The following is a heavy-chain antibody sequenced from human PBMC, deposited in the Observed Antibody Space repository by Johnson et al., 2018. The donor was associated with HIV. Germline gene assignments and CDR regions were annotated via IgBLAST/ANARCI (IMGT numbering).Heavy chain of an antibody. D-gene: IGHD6-13*01. CDR2: IDWNGGST. Sequence: EVQLVESGGGVVRTGGSLKLSCAASGFSFDDYGMSWVRQPPGKGLEWVSGIDWNGGSTSYADSVRGRFTISRDNAKNSLYLQMNSLRVGDTAMYYCARDGESQQLPLGDAFDVWGQGTMVTVSS. J-gene: IGHJ3*01. CDR3: ARDGESQQLPLGDAFDV. CDR1: GFSFDDYG. V-gene: IGHV3-20*04.